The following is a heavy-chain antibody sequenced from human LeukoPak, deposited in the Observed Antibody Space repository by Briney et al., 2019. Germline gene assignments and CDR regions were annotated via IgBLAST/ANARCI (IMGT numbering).Heavy chain of an antibody. V-gene: IGHV3-33*06. CDR3: AKDSGRLIAAAQLDY. Sequence: GGSLRLSCAASGFTFSSYGMHWVRQAPGKGLEWVAVIWYDGSNKYYADSVKGRFTISRDNSKNTLYLQMNSLRAEDTAVYYCAKDSGRLIAAAQLDYWGQGTLVTVSS. D-gene: IGHD6-13*01. CDR1: GFTFSSYG. CDR2: IWYDGSNK. J-gene: IGHJ4*02.